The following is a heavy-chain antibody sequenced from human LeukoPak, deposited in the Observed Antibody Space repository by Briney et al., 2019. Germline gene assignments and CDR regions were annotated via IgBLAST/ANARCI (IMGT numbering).Heavy chain of an antibody. J-gene: IGHJ4*02. CDR3: TTCSGGSCSHFDY. D-gene: IGHD2-15*01. Sequence: GGSLRLSCAASGFSFNDAWMSWVRQAPGKGLEWVGRIKRKSDGGTTDYAAPVKGRFTISRGDSKNTLYLQMNSLKTEDTAVYYCTTCSGGSCSHFDYWGQGTLVTVSS. V-gene: IGHV3-15*01. CDR2: IKRKSDGGTT. CDR1: GFSFNDAW.